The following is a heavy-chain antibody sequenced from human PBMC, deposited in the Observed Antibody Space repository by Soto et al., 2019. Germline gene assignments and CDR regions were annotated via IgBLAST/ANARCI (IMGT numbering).Heavy chain of an antibody. CDR2: IYWDDDK. D-gene: IGHD2-2*01. Sequence: SGPTLVNPTQTLTLTCTFSGFSLSTSGVGVGWIRQPPGKALEWLALIYWDDDKRYSPSLKSRLTITKDTSKIQVVLTMTNMDAVDTATYYCAHTRRCSSTSCYDFFDYWGQGTLVTVSS. CDR1: GFSLSTSGVG. J-gene: IGHJ4*02. V-gene: IGHV2-5*02. CDR3: AHTRRCSSTSCYDFFDY.